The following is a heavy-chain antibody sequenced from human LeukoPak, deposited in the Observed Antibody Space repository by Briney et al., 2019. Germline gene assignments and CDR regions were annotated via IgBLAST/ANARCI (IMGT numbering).Heavy chain of an antibody. J-gene: IGHJ6*03. CDR3: TRDATTIQSYYMDV. V-gene: IGHV1-2*06. CDR2: INPNTGGT. D-gene: IGHD1-26*01. Sequence: GASVKVSCKTSGYTFTGHNMHWVRPAPGQGLEWMGRINPNTGGTNYAQKFQGRVTMTRDTSISTAYMELNSLRSDDTAVYYCTRDATTIQSYYMDVWGTGTTVTVSS. CDR1: GYTFTGHN.